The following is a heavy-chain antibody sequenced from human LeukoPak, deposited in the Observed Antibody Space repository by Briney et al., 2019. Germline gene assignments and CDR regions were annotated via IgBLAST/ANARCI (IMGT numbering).Heavy chain of an antibody. CDR2: INPNSGGT. D-gene: IGHD1-26*01. V-gene: IGHV1-2*02. CDR3: ARGPPYSGSSAEYFQH. J-gene: IGHJ1*01. CDR1: GYTFTGYY. Sequence: ASVKVSCKASGYTFTGYYMHWVRQAPGQGLEWMGWINPNSGGTNYAQKFQGRVTMTRDTSISTAYMELSRLRSDDTAVYYCARGPPYSGSSAEYFQHRGQGTLVTVSS.